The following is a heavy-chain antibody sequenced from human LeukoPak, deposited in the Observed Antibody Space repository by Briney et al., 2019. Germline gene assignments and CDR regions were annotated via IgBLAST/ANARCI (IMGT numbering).Heavy chain of an antibody. CDR1: GGSISSYQ. D-gene: IGHD2/OR15-2a*01. V-gene: IGHV4-59*08. Sequence: PSETLSLTCTVSGGSISSYQWSWIRQPPGKGVEWIGYISYSGFTNYNPSLKSRVTISLDTSKNQFSLKLTSVTAADTAVYYCAGLHPRNTVDFWGQGTLVTVSS. CDR2: ISYSGFT. CDR3: AGLHPRNTVDF. J-gene: IGHJ4*02.